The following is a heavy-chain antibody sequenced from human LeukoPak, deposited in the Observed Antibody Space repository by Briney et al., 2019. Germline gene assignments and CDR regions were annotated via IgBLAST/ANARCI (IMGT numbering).Heavy chain of an antibody. J-gene: IGHJ5*02. V-gene: IGHV3-7*01. CDR3: ARGVYCSGGSCYAGNWFDP. CDR2: IKLDGGEK. D-gene: IGHD2-15*01. CDR1: GFSFSSSW. Sequence: GGSLRLSCAASGFSFSSSWMSWVRQAPGKGLERVANIKLDGGEKYYVDSVKGRFTISRDNAKNSLYLQMNSLRAEDTAVYYCARGVYCSGGSCYAGNWFDPWGQGTLVTVSS.